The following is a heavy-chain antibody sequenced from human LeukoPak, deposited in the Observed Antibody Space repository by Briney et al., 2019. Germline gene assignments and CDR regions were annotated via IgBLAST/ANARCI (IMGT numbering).Heavy chain of an antibody. J-gene: IGHJ5*02. Sequence: TGGSLRLSCAASGFTFSSYAMSWVRQAPGKGLEWVAVISYDGSNKYYADSVKGRFTISRDNSKNTLYLQMNSLRAEDTAVYYCARDARYCSSTSCYEDWFDPWGQGTLVTVSS. CDR2: ISYDGSNK. CDR1: GFTFSSYA. V-gene: IGHV3-30*03. D-gene: IGHD2-2*01. CDR3: ARDARYCSSTSCYEDWFDP.